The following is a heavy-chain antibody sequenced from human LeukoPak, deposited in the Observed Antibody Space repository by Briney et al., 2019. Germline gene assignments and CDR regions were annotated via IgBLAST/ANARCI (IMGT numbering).Heavy chain of an antibody. V-gene: IGHV3-7*01. CDR1: RFTFGRSW. CDR2: IKEDGSEK. CDR3: ASALVGAFDY. D-gene: IGHD1-26*01. Sequence: GGSLRLSCAASRFTFGRSWMNWVRQAPGKGLEWVANIKEDGSEKYYVDSVKGRFTISRDNAKNSLYLQMNSLRADDTAVYYCASALVGAFDYWGQGTPVTVSS. J-gene: IGHJ4*02.